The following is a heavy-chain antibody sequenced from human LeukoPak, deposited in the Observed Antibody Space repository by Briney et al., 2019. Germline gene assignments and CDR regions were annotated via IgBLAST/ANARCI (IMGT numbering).Heavy chain of an antibody. CDR2: INPNSGGT. CDR1: GYTFTGYY. Sequence: GASVKASCKASGYTFTGYYMHWVRQAPGQGLEWMGWINPNSGGTNYAQKFQGRVTITRDTSISTAYMELSRLRSDDTAVYYCARAPWGTPFDYWGQGTLVTVAS. J-gene: IGHJ4*02. V-gene: IGHV1-2*02. D-gene: IGHD3-16*01. CDR3: ARAPWGTPFDY.